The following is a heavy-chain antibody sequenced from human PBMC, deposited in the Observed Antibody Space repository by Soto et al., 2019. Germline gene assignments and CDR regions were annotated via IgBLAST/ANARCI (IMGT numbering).Heavy chain of an antibody. V-gene: IGHV4-31*03. CDR1: GGSISSGGYY. CDR3: ARAPLGYCSGGSCQTYYYYYMDV. J-gene: IGHJ6*03. D-gene: IGHD2-15*01. CDR2: IYYSGST. Sequence: SETLSLTCTVSGGSISSGGYYWSWIRQHPGKGLEWIGYIYYSGSTYYNPSLKSRVTISVDTSKNQFSLKLSSVTAADTAVYYCARAPLGYCSGGSCQTYYYYYMDVWGKGTTVTVS.